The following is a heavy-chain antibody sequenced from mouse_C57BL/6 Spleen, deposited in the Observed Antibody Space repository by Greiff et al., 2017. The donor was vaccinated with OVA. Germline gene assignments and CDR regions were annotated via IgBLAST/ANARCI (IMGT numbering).Heavy chain of an antibody. V-gene: IGHV1-82*01. CDR2: IYPGDGDT. CDR1: GYAFSSSW. D-gene: IGHD2-3*01. J-gene: IGHJ2*01. Sequence: QVQLQQSGPELVKPGASVKISCKASGYAFSSSWMNWVKQRPGKGLEWIGRIYPGDGDTNYNGKFKGKATLTADKSSSTAYMQLSSLTAEDSAVYFCARDGYNYFDYWGQGTTRTVSS. CDR3: ARDGYNYFDY.